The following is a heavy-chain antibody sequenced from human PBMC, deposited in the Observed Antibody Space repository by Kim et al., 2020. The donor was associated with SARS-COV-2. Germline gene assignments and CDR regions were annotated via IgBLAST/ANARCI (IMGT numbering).Heavy chain of an antibody. CDR1: GRSLSGFS. J-gene: IGHJ6*03. CDR3: ARGSPGSTVTTSNHYSMDV. V-gene: IGHV4-34*01. Sequence: SETLSLTCAVYGRSLSGFSWSWIRQPPGKGLEWIGEIGPGGSVNYNPSLESRVTISVHTSKMQFSLEVNSLNAADTAVYYCARGSPGSTVTTSNHYSMDVWGKGTAVTVSS. CDR2: IGPGGSV. D-gene: IGHD4-17*01.